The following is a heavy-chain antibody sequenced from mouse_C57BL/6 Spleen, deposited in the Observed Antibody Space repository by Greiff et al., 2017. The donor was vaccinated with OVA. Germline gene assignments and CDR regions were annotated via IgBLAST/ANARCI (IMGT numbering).Heavy chain of an antibody. J-gene: IGHJ2*01. CDR3: ARYRYVKGYFDY. V-gene: IGHV7-3*01. CDR2: IRNKANGYTS. D-gene: IGHD1-3*01. CDR1: GFTFTDYY. Sequence: EVKLVESGGGLVQPGGSLSLSCAASGFTFTDYYMSWVRQPPGKALEWLGFIRNKANGYTSEYSASVKGRFTISRDNSQSILYLQMNALRAEDSATYYCARYRYVKGYFDYWGKGTTLTVSS.